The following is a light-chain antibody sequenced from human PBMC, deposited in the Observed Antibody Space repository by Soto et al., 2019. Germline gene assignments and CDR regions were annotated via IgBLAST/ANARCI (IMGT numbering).Light chain of an antibody. CDR2: GAS. Sequence: EIVFTQSPATLSVSPGERATLSCRASQSVISNLAWYQQKPGQAPRLLIYGASVRANGIPARFSGSGSGTELTLTISSLESEDSAVYYCQQYSSWPTWTFGQGTKVDIK. J-gene: IGKJ1*01. V-gene: IGKV3-15*01. CDR1: QSVISN. CDR3: QQYSSWPTWT.